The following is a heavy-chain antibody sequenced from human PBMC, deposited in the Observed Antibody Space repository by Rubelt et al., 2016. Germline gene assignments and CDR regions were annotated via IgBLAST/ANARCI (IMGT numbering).Heavy chain of an antibody. J-gene: IGHJ4*02. CDR1: GGSFSGYY. D-gene: IGHD6-6*01. CDR3: ARVRYSSSPDY. Sequence: QVQLQQWGAGLLKPSETLSRTCAVYGGSFSGYYWSWIRQPPGKGLEWIGEINHSGSTNYNPSLKSRGTISVDTSKNQFSLKLSSVTAADTAVYYCARVRYSSSPDYWGQGTLVTVSS. V-gene: IGHV4-34*01. CDR2: INHSGST.